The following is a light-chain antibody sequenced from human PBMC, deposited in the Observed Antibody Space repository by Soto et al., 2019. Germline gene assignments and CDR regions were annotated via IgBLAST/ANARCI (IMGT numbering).Light chain of an antibody. CDR3: QQTYSTPPT. V-gene: IGKV1-39*01. Sequence: DIQMTQSPSTLSASVLYRVTITCRASQSISTYLNWYQQKAGLAPKLLIYAASSLQSGVPSRFSGSGSGTDFTLTISSLQPEDFATYYCQQTYSTPPTFGQGTKVDIK. J-gene: IGKJ1*01. CDR1: QSISTY. CDR2: AAS.